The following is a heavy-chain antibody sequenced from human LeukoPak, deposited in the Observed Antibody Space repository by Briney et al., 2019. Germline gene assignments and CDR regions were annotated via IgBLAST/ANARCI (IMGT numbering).Heavy chain of an antibody. CDR3: ARDPSPYYDFWSGYGLGDY. CDR2: ISYDGSNK. D-gene: IGHD3-3*01. CDR1: GFTFSSYA. Sequence: SGGPLRLSCAASGFTFSSYAMHWVRQAPGKGLEWVAVISYDGSNKYYADSVKGRFTISRDNSKNTLYLQMNSLRAEDTAVYYCARDPSPYYDFWSGYGLGDYWGQGTLVTVSS. J-gene: IGHJ4*02. V-gene: IGHV3-30-3*01.